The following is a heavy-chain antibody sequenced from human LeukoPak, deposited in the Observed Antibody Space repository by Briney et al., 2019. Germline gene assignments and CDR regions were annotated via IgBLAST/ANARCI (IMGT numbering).Heavy chain of an antibody. CDR3: AKTTWQLVPPGRYYYYYYMDV. V-gene: IGHV3-30*02. Sequence: PGGSLRLSCAASGFNFSSYGMHWVRQAPGKGLEWVAFIRYDGSNKYYADSVKSRFTISRDNYKNTLYLQMNSLRAEDTAVYYCAKTTWQLVPPGRYYYYYYMDVWGKGTTVTVSS. J-gene: IGHJ6*03. D-gene: IGHD6-6*01. CDR1: GFNFSSYG. CDR2: IRYDGSNK.